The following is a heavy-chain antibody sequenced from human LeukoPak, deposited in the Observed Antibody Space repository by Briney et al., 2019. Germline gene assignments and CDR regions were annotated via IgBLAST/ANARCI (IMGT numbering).Heavy chain of an antibody. V-gene: IGHV3-7*05. J-gene: IGHJ3*01. Sequence: PGGSLRLSCAASGFTYSSYWMSWVRQAPGKGLEWVASISQYGSEKNYEDSVKGRFTISRDNAKNTLFLQMNSLRAEDTAVYYCARDLDVAFCVWGHGAIVT. CDR2: ISQYGSEK. CDR3: ARDLDVAFCV. D-gene: IGHD2-2*03. CDR1: GFTYSSYW.